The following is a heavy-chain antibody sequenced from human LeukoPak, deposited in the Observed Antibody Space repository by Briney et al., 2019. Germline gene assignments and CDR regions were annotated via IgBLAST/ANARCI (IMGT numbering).Heavy chain of an antibody. CDR1: GFTFSSYS. CDR2: ISSSSSYI. V-gene: IGHV3-21*01. CDR3: ARDIAVAGNNY. J-gene: IGHJ4*02. D-gene: IGHD6-19*01. Sequence: GGSLRLSCAASGFTFSSYSMNWVRQAPGKGLEWVSSISSSSSYIYYADSVKGRFTTSRDNAKNSLYLQMNSLRAEDTAVYYCARDIAVAGNNYWGQGTLVTVSS.